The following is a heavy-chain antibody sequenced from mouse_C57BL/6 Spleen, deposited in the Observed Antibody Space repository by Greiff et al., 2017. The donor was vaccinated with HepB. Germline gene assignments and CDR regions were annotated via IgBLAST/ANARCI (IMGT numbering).Heavy chain of an antibody. V-gene: IGHV1-15*01. Sequence: SGAELVRPGASVTLSCQASGYTFSDFEMHWVEQKPVHGLEWIGAIDPETGGTAYNPKFKGKAILTADKSSSTAYMELRSLTSEDSAVYYCTRRDYGSFDYWGQGTTLTVSS. D-gene: IGHD1-1*01. J-gene: IGHJ2*01. CDR1: GYTFSDFE. CDR3: TRRDYGSFDY. CDR2: IDPETGGT.